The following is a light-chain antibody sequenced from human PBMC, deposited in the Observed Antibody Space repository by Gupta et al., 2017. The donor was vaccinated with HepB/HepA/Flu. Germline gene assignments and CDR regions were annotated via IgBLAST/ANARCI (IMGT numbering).Light chain of an antibody. CDR3: SSYTSSNTVI. J-gene: IGLJ2*01. Sequence: QSALTQPASVSGSPGQSITISCTGTSSDVGGYNYVSWYQQHPGKAPKLMIYDASNRPSGVSNRFSGSKSVNTASLTISGPQAEDEADYYCSSYTSSNTVIFGGGTKLTVL. CDR1: SSDVGGYNY. V-gene: IGLV2-14*03. CDR2: DAS.